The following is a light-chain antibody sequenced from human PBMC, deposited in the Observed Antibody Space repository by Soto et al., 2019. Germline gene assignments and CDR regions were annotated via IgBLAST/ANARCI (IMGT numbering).Light chain of an antibody. CDR3: HQYNTGLRT. V-gene: IGKV3-15*01. J-gene: IGKJ1*01. CDR2: GAS. Sequence: TVMTQSPATLSMSQGDRAALSCRASLNVATNMAWYQQKPGQAPRLLIYGASIRATGVPARFTGSGSGTEFTLTINNLQSEDFAVYYCHQYNTGLRTFGRGTRVEV. CDR1: LNVATN.